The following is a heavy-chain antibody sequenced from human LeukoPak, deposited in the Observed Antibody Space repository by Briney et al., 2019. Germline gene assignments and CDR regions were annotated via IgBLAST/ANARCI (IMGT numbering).Heavy chain of an antibody. V-gene: IGHV3-23*01. CDR1: GITLSNYG. D-gene: IGHD3-22*01. Sequence: GGSLRLSCAVSGITLSNYGMSWVRQAPGKGLEWVAGISGSGGGTYYADSVKGRFTISRDNPKNTLYLQMNSLRAEDTAVYFCAKRGVVIRVILVGFHKEAYYFDSWGQGALVTVSS. CDR2: ISGSGGGT. J-gene: IGHJ4*02. CDR3: AKRGVVIRVILVGFHKEAYYFDS.